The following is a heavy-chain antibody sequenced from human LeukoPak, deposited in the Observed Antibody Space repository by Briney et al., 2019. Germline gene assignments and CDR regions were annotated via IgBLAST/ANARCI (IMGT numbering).Heavy chain of an antibody. CDR1: GGSTSSGNYY. CDR3: ARASPYYYFYIDV. Sequence: SETLSLTCTVSGGSTSSGNYYWSWIRQPAGKGLEWIGRISTSGSTNYNPSLKTRVTISVDTSKNQFSLKLSSVTAADTAVYYCARASPYYYFYIDVWGKGTTVTVSS. CDR2: ISTSGST. J-gene: IGHJ6*03. V-gene: IGHV4-61*02.